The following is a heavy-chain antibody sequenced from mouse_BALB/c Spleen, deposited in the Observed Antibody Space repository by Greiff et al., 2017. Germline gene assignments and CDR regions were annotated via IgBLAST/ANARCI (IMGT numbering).Heavy chain of an antibody. J-gene: IGHJ4*01. V-gene: IGHV5-6-5*01. CDR3: ARGVEFTGYAMDY. CDR2: ISSGGST. CDR1: GFTFSSYA. Sequence: EVQVVESGGGLVQPGGSLKLSCAASGFTFSSYAMSWVRQTPEKRLEWVASISSGGSTYYPDSVKGRFTISRDNARNILYLQMSSLRSEDTAMYYCARGVEFTGYAMDYWGQGTSVTVSS.